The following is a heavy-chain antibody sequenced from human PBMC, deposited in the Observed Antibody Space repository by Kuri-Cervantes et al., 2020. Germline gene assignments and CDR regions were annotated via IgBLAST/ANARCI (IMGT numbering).Heavy chain of an antibody. CDR2: ISYDGSKT. D-gene: IGHD5-12*01. CDR3: AKGVGVDNGYDFLFDS. Sequence: GGSLRLSCAASGFTFSSYGMHWVRQAPGKGLEWVAVISYDGSKTYYGDSVQGRFTISRDNSKNTLYLQMNSLRADDTAVYYCAKGVGVDNGYDFLFDSWGQGTLVTDSS. CDR1: GFTFSSYG. J-gene: IGHJ4*02. V-gene: IGHV3-30*18.